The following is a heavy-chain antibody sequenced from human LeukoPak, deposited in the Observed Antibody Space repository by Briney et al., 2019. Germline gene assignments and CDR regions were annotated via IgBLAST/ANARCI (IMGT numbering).Heavy chain of an antibody. CDR2: IFFDGSNR. CDR1: GFTFSKYA. D-gene: IGHD6-6*01. CDR3: ARDRREYSRPPRYMDV. Sequence: GGSLRLSCAASGFTFSKYAMHWVRQAPGKGLEWVAVIFFDGSNRHYVDSVKGRFTISRENSRNTMYLQMNSLRAEDTAVYYCARDRREYSRPPRYMDVWGEGTTVTVSS. J-gene: IGHJ6*03. V-gene: IGHV3-30*01.